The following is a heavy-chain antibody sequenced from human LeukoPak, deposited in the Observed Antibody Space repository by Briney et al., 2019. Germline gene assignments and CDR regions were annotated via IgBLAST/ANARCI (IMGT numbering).Heavy chain of an antibody. CDR1: GFTFSNAW. J-gene: IGHJ6*03. D-gene: IGHD2-2*01. Sequence: GGSLRLSCAASGFTFSNAWMSWVRQAPGKGLEWVGRIKSKTDGGTTDYAAPVKGRFTISRDDPKNTLYLQMNSLKTEDTAVYYCTTEGYCSSTSCYQYYYYYYMDVWGKGTTVTVSS. CDR2: IKSKTDGGTT. CDR3: TTEGYCSSTSCYQYYYYYYMDV. V-gene: IGHV3-15*01.